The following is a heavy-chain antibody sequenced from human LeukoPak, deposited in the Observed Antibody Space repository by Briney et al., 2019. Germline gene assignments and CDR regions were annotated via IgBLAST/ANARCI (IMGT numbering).Heavy chain of an antibody. Sequence: APVKVSCKAAGYTFTSYGISWGRQAPGQGVGCRGWISAYNGKTNYAQKLQGRVTKTTDTSTSTAYMELRSLRSDDTAVYYCARDRVVRGAPPGDYWGQGTLVTVSS. J-gene: IGHJ4*02. D-gene: IGHD3-10*01. CDR3: ARDRVVRGAPPGDY. V-gene: IGHV1-18*01. CDR1: GYTFTSYG. CDR2: ISAYNGKT.